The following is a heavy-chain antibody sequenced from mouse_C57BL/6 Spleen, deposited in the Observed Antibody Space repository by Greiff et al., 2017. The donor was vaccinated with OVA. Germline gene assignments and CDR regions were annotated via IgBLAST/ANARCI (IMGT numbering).Heavy chain of an antibody. J-gene: IGHJ2*01. D-gene: IGHD1-1*01. Sequence: QVQLQQPGAELVKPGASVKMSCKASGYTFTSYWITWVRQRPGQGLEWIGDIYPGSGSTNYNEKFKSKATLTVDTSSSTAYMQLSSLTSEDSAVYYCARDPYYGSSYYYWGQGTTLTVSS. CDR3: ARDPYYGSSYYY. V-gene: IGHV1-55*01. CDR2: IYPGSGST. CDR1: GYTFTSYW.